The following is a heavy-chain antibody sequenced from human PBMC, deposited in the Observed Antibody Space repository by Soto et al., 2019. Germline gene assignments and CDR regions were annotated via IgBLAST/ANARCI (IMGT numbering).Heavy chain of an antibody. CDR2: MNPNSGNT. J-gene: IGHJ4*02. D-gene: IGHD6-13*01. V-gene: IGHV1-8*01. CDR1: GYTFTSYD. CDR3: ARGRRNMKHQLAYYFDY. Sequence: QVQLVQSGAEVKKPGASVKVSCKASGYTFTSYDTNWVRQATGQGLEWMGWMNPNSGNTGYAQKFQGRVTMTRNTSISTAYMELSSLRSEDTAAYYCARGRRNMKHQLAYYFDYWGQGTLVTVSS.